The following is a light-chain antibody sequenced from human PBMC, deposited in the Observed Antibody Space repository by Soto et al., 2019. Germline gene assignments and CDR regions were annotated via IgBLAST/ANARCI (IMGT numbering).Light chain of an antibody. CDR2: SNN. V-gene: IGLV1-44*01. CDR1: SSNIGSNT. Sequence: QSVLTQPPSASGTPGQRVTISCSGSSSNIGSNTVNWYQQLPGTAPKLLIYSNNQRTSGVPDRFSGSKSGTSASLAISGLQSEDEADYYCAAWDDSLNGLLFGGGTKLTVL. J-gene: IGLJ2*01. CDR3: AAWDDSLNGLL.